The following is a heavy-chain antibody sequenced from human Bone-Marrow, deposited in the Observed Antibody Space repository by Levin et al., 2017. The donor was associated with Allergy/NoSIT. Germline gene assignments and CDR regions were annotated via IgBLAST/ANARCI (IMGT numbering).Heavy chain of an antibody. CDR2: VSWDGGVT. CDR3: AKYSSADVLTGYFED. J-gene: IGHJ4*02. CDR1: GFTFDDYT. V-gene: IGHV3-43*01. D-gene: IGHD3-9*01. Sequence: GGPLRLSCAASGFTFDDYTMHWVRQPPGKSLEWVALVSWDGGVTYYADAVKGRFTISRDNNKNSLYLQMNSLGPEDTALYYCAKYSSADVLTGYFEDWGQGTLVTVSS.